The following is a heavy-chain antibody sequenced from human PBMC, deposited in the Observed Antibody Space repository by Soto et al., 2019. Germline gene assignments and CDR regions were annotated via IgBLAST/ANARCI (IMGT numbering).Heavy chain of an antibody. D-gene: IGHD2-2*01. CDR3: ARGVGYCSSTSCRTNVRYYYYYYMDV. CDR1: GGSFSGYY. CDR2: INHSGST. V-gene: IGHV4-34*01. J-gene: IGHJ6*03. Sequence: SETLSLTCAVYGGSFSGYYWSWISQPPGKGLEWIGEINHSGSTNYNPSLKSRVTISVDTSKNQFSLKLSSVTAADTAVYYCARGVGYCSSTSCRTNVRYYYYYYMDVWGKGTTVTVSS.